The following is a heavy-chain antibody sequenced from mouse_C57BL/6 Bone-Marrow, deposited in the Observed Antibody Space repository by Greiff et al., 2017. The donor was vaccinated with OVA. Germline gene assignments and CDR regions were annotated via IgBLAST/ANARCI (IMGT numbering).Heavy chain of an antibody. CDR2: IDPENGDT. CDR3: TELLYFDY. CDR1: GFNIKDDY. Sequence: VQLQQSGAELVRPGASVKLSCTASGFNIKDDYMHWVKQRPEQGLEWIGWIDPENGDTEYASKFQGKATITADTSSNPAYLQLSSLTSEDTAVYYCTELLYFDYWGQGTTLTVSS. J-gene: IGHJ2*01. V-gene: IGHV14-4*01.